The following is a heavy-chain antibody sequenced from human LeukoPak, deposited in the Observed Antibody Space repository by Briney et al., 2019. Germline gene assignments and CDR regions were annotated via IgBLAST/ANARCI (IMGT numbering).Heavy chain of an antibody. CDR3: AREGTYYDILTGYYPFDY. D-gene: IGHD3-9*01. CDR2: ISGSGGST. J-gene: IGHJ4*02. Sequence: GGSLRLSCAASGFTFSSYAMSWVRQAPGKGLEWVSAISGSGGSTYYADSVKGRFTISRDNSKNTLYLQMNSLRAEDTAVYYCAREGTYYDILTGYYPFDYWGQGTLVTVSS. V-gene: IGHV3-23*01. CDR1: GFTFSSYA.